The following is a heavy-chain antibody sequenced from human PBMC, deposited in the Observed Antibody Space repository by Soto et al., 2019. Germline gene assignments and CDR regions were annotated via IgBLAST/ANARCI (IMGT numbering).Heavy chain of an antibody. D-gene: IGHD3-3*01. V-gene: IGHV1-3*01. Sequence: ASVKVSCKASGYTFTSYAMHWVRQAPGQRLEWMRWINAGNGNTKYSQKFQGRVTITRDTSASTAYMELSSLRSEDTAVYYCARDAAITIFGVVIIKGPYYYYGMDVWGQGTTVTVSS. CDR1: GYTFTSYA. CDR2: INAGNGNT. CDR3: ARDAAITIFGVVIIKGPYYYYGMDV. J-gene: IGHJ6*02.